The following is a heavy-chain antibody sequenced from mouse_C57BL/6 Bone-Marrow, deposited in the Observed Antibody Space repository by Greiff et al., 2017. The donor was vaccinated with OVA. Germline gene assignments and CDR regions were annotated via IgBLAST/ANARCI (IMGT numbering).Heavy chain of an antibody. J-gene: IGHJ4*01. CDR3: ARVPFTTVVAPAMDY. CDR2: INYDGSST. Sequence: EVQLVESEGGLVQPGSSMKLSCTASGFTFSDYYMAWVRQVPEKGLEWVANINYDGSSTYYLDSLKSRFIISRDNAKNILYLQMSSLKSEDTATYYCARVPFTTVVAPAMDYWGQGTSVTVSS. D-gene: IGHD1-1*01. V-gene: IGHV5-16*01. CDR1: GFTFSDYY.